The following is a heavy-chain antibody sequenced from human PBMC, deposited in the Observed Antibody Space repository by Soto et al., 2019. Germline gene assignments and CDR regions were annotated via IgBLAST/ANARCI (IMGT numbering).Heavy chain of an antibody. J-gene: IGHJ6*02. D-gene: IGHD2-15*01. Sequence: EVQLLESGGGLVQPGGSLRLSCAASGFTFSSYAMSWVRQAPGKGLEWVSAISGSGGSTYYADSVKGRFTISRDNSKNTRYLQMNSLRAEDPAVYYCAKALSYCSGGSCYSYYYYGMDVWGQGTTVTVSS. CDR2: ISGSGGST. V-gene: IGHV3-23*01. CDR1: GFTFSSYA. CDR3: AKALSYCSGGSCYSYYYYGMDV.